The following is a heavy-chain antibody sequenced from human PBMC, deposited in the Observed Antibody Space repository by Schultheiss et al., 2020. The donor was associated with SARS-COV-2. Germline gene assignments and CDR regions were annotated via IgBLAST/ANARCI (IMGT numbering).Heavy chain of an antibody. CDR2: IYHSGST. CDR1: GDSISSGNW. Sequence: SETLSLTCAVSGDSISSGNWWSWVRQPPGKGLEWIGEIYHSGSTNYSPSLKSRVTISVDKSKNQFSLKLSSVTAADTAVYYCARDPGLRLGELSSYYFDSLGKGTLVTVSS. V-gene: IGHV4-4*02. CDR3: ARDPGLRLGELSSYYFDS. D-gene: IGHD3-16*02. J-gene: IGHJ4*02.